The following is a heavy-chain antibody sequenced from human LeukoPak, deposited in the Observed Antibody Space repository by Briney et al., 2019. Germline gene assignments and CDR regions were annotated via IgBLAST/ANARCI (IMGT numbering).Heavy chain of an antibody. V-gene: IGHV4-59*01. Sequence: SETLSLTCTVSGGSITGYYWSWIRQPPGKGLEWIGYIYHSGGTNYSPSLESRVSISVDTSKNQFSLRLSPVTAADTAVYFCARVGYSDSTVFDYWGQGTLVTVSS. CDR1: GGSITGYY. CDR3: ARVGYSDSTVFDY. D-gene: IGHD2-2*01. J-gene: IGHJ4*02. CDR2: IYHSGGT.